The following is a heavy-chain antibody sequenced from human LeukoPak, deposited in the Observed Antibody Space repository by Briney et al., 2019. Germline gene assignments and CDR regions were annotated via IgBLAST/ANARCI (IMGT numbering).Heavy chain of an antibody. CDR3: ARAEWDPYYYYGMDV. CDR2: AYYSGHT. Sequence: SETLSLTCTVSGGSISDNYWSWIRQPPGKGLEWIGYAYYSGHTNYNSSLKSRVTMSVDTSKNQFSLKLSSVTAADTAVYYCARAEWDPYYYYGMDVWGQGTTVTVSS. D-gene: IGHD1-26*01. CDR1: GGSISDNY. J-gene: IGHJ6*02. V-gene: IGHV4-59*12.